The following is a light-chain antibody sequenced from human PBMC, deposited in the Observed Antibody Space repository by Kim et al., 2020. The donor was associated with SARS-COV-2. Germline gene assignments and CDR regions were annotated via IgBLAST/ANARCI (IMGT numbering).Light chain of an antibody. CDR1: NLGDKY. CDR3: QAWDSSVGV. V-gene: IGLV3-1*01. CDR2: QDV. Sequence: SVPPGQTATITCSGDNLGDKYAYWYQQKTGQSPVLVIYQDVKRPSGIPERFSGSNSGNTATLTISGTQSVDEADYYCQAWDSSVGVFASGTKVTVL. J-gene: IGLJ1*01.